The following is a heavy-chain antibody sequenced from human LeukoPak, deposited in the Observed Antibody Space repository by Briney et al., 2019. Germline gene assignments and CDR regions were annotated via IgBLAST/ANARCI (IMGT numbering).Heavy chain of an antibody. J-gene: IGHJ1*01. D-gene: IGHD3-22*01. Sequence: GESLKISCKGSGYSFTSYWIGWVRQMPGKGLEWMGIIYPGDSDTRYSPSFKGQVTISADKSISTAYLQWSSLKASDTAMYYCARQTYYYDSSGYYGGRYFQHWGQGTLVTVSS. CDR1: GYSFTSYW. V-gene: IGHV5-51*01. CDR2: IYPGDSDT. CDR3: ARQTYYYDSSGYYGGRYFQH.